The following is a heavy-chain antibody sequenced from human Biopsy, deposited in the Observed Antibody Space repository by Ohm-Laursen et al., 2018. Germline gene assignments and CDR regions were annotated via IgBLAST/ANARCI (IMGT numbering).Heavy chain of an antibody. V-gene: IGHV4-39*01. D-gene: IGHD5-24*01. Sequence: TLSLTCTVSGGSISNNNYYWGWIRQPPGKGLEWIGSIFYRGSTHYKPSLKSRVNISVDTSKNQFSLKLNSVTAADTAVYYCARQDGYLGYEYWGQGALVTVSS. CDR1: GGSISNNNYY. J-gene: IGHJ4*02. CDR2: IFYRGST. CDR3: ARQDGYLGYEY.